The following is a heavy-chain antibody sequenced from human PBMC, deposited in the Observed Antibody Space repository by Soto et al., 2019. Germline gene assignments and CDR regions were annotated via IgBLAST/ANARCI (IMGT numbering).Heavy chain of an antibody. Sequence: QVQLEESGGGVVQPGTSLRLSCVASGFTFSSYGMHWVRQAPGKGLEWVAVIPNTENKKYYADSVKGRFTISRDNSQNMLFLQMDSLMSEDTAVYYCARTAGGRVRGALDIWGQGTMVTVS. V-gene: IGHV3-30-3*01. CDR2: IPNTENKK. J-gene: IGHJ3*02. CDR1: GFTFSSYG. D-gene: IGHD6-13*01. CDR3: ARTAGGRVRGALDI.